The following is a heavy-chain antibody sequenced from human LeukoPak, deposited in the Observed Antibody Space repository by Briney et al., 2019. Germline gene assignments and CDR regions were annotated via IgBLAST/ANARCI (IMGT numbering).Heavy chain of an antibody. CDR3: ARTYYDTSGQTEFDP. J-gene: IGHJ5*02. Sequence: GESLKISCKGSGYSFTGYWITWVRQMPGKGLEWMGRIDPSDSSTNYSPSFQGHVTISADKSISTAYLQWSSLKASDTAMYYCARTYYDTSGQTEFDPWGQGTLVTVSS. D-gene: IGHD3-22*01. CDR2: IDPSDSST. CDR1: GYSFTGYW. V-gene: IGHV5-10-1*01.